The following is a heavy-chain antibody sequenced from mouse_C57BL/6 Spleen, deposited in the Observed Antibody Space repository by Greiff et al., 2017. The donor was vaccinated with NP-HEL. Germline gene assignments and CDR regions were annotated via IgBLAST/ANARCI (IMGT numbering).Heavy chain of an antibody. CDR2: IRSKSNNYAT. D-gene: IGHD2-4*01. V-gene: IGHV10-1*01. CDR3: VREGYDYGDAMDY. J-gene: IGHJ4*01. CDR1: GFSFNTYA. Sequence: EAGGGLVQPKGSLKLSCAASGFSFNTYAMNWVRQAPGKGLEWVARIRSKSNNYATYYADSVKDRFTISRDDSESMLYLQMNNLKTEDTAMYYCVREGYDYGDAMDYWGQGTSVTVSS.